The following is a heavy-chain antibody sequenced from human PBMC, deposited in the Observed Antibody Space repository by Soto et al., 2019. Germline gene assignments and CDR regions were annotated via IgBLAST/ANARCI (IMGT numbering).Heavy chain of an antibody. CDR3: ARGGIATQNWFGP. CDR2: IYYTGTP. J-gene: IGHJ5*02. CDR1: RGSISGYY. D-gene: IGHD6-13*01. Sequence: SETLSLTCTVSRGSISGYYWSWIRQPPGMGLEWLGYIYYTGTPEYNPSLQSRVTVSVDTSKSQFSLKLNSVTAADTAVYYCARGGIATQNWFGPWGHGTLVTVSS. V-gene: IGHV4-59*01.